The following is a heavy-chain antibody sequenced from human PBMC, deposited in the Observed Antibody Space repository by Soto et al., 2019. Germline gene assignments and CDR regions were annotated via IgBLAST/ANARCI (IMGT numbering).Heavy chain of an antibody. Sequence: QVQLVESGGGVVQPGRSLRLSCAASGFTFSSYGMHWVRQAPGKGLEWVAVIWYDGSNKYYADSVKGRFTISRDNSKNTLYLQMNSLRAEDTAVYYCARHRRIAAAGSPLGGWFDPWGQGTLVTVSS. V-gene: IGHV3-33*01. CDR3: ARHRRIAAAGSPLGGWFDP. CDR2: IWYDGSNK. D-gene: IGHD6-13*01. CDR1: GFTFSSYG. J-gene: IGHJ5*02.